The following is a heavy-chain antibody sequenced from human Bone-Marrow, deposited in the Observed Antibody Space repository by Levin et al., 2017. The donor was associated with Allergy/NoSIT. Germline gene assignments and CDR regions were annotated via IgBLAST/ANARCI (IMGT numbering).Heavy chain of an antibody. D-gene: IGHD5-18*01. V-gene: IGHV3-33*01. J-gene: IGHJ4*02. CDR2: SWNDGSKK. Sequence: LSLTCAASGFTFTYYGLHWVRPAPGKGLEWVAVSWNDGSKKYYADSVKGRFTISRDNSKNTLYLQISSLRADDSAVYYCARSSYGYPFDNWGQGTLVSVSP. CDR1: GFTFTYYG. CDR3: ARSSYGYPFDN.